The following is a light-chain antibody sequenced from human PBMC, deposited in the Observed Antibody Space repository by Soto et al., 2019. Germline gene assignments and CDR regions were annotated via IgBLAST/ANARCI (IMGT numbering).Light chain of an antibody. Sequence: DIQMTQSPSSLSASVGDRVTITCRASQSIDSYLNWYQQKPGKAPNLMISTAYSLQSGVPSRFTGSGSGTDFTLTISSLQPEDFATYYCQQRYSIPPITCGQGTRLEIK. CDR2: TAY. V-gene: IGKV1-39*01. CDR1: QSIDSY. CDR3: QQRYSIPPIT. J-gene: IGKJ5*01.